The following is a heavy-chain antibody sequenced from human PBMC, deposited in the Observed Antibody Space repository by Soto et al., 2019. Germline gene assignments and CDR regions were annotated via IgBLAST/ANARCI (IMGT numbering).Heavy chain of an antibody. D-gene: IGHD1-1*01. Sequence: QVQLQESGPGLVKPSQTLSLTCTVSGDSISSGGYYWTWIRQPPGKGLEWIGYIYYSGTTYYNPSLKSRVTMSLDTSNNQFSLTLTSVTAADTAVYYCARGWNAFDIWGQGTMVTVSS. CDR2: IYYSGTT. J-gene: IGHJ3*02. V-gene: IGHV4-30-4*01. CDR1: GDSISSGGYY. CDR3: ARGWNAFDI.